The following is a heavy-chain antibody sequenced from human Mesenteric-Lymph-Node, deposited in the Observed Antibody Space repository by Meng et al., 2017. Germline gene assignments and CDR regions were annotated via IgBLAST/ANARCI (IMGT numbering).Heavy chain of an antibody. D-gene: IGHD6-19*01. CDR2: ISYDGSNK. CDR1: GFTFSSYA. CDR3: ARDYLDSSGWYSIQH. J-gene: IGHJ1*01. V-gene: IGHV3-30*01. Sequence: GGSLRLSCAASGFTFSSYAMHWVRQAPGKGLEWVAVISYDGSNKYYADSVKGRFTISRHNSKNTLYLQMNSLRAEDTAVYYCARDYLDSSGWYSIQHWGQGTLVTVSS.